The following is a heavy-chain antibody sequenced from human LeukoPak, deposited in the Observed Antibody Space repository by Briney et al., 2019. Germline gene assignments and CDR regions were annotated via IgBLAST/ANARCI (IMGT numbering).Heavy chain of an antibody. CDR2: IYPGDSDT. Sequence: NRGESLKISCKGSGHSFTTYWIGWVRQVPGKGLEWMGIIYPGDSDTRYSPSFQGQVTISADKSISTAYLQWSSLKASDTAMYYCARDTGTSFDYWGQGTLVTVSS. D-gene: IGHD1-14*01. CDR3: ARDTGTSFDY. CDR1: GHSFTTYW. V-gene: IGHV5-51*01. J-gene: IGHJ4*02.